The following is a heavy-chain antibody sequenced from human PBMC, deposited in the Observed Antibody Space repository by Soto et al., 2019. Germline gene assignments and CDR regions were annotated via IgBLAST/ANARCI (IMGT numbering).Heavy chain of an antibody. V-gene: IGHV1-69*01. CDR3: ARDLEFRAGNISHLDY. CDR1: GGTFRNHV. CDR2: IIPIIGTP. D-gene: IGHD6-13*01. Sequence: QVQLVQSGAEVKKPGSSVKVSCKASGGTFRNHVFNWVRQAPGQGLEWMGGIIPIIGTPNYAQKFQGRVTITADASTNTAYLDVSSLRSQDTAVYYCARDLEFRAGNISHLDYWGQGPLVTVAS. J-gene: IGHJ4*02.